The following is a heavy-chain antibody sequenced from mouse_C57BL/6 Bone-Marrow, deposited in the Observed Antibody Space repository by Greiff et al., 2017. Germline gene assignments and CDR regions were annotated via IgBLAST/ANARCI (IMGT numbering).Heavy chain of an antibody. CDR3: ATLLYYFDY. CDR1: GYTFTSYG. V-gene: IGHV1-81*01. CDR2: IYPRSGNT. Sequence: QVQLQQSGAELARPGASVKLSCQASGYTFTSYGISWVKQRTGQGLEWIGEIYPRSGNTYYTEKFTGNATLTAAKSSSTAYMALRSLTTEDSAVDFCATLLYYFDYWGQGPTLTVSS. J-gene: IGHJ2*01. D-gene: IGHD1-2*01.